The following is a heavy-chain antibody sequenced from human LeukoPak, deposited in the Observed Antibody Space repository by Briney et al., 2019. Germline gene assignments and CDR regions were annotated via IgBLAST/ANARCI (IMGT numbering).Heavy chain of an antibody. CDR3: AKGNSYDSSGYYPFNDAFDI. CDR2: ISWNSGSM. D-gene: IGHD3-22*01. Sequence: PGRSLRLSCAASGFTFDDYAMHWVRQAPGKGLEWVSGISWNSGSMGYADSVKGRFTISRDNAKNSLYLQMNSLTAEDTALYYCAKGNSYDSSGYYPFNDAFDIWGQGTMVTSLQ. V-gene: IGHV3-9*01. CDR1: GFTFDDYA. J-gene: IGHJ3*02.